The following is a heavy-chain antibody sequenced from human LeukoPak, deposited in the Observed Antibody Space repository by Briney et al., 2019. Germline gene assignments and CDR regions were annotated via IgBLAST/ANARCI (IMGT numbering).Heavy chain of an antibody. CDR1: GGSFSGYY. V-gene: IGHV4-34*01. Sequence: SETLSLTCAVYGGSFSGYYWSWIRQPPGKGLEWIGEINHSGSTNYNPSLKSRVTISVDTSKNQSSLKLSSVTAADTAVYYCARSEDSVFDYWGQGTLVTVSS. D-gene: IGHD2-15*01. CDR3: ARSEDSVFDY. CDR2: INHSGST. J-gene: IGHJ4*02.